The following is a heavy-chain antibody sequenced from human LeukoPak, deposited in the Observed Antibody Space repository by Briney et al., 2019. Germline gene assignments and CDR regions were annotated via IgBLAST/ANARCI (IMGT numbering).Heavy chain of an antibody. V-gene: IGHV4-59*08. D-gene: IGHD3-22*01. CDR2: IYSSGGA. CDR1: GASINNNF. CDR3: ARHRDYYDT. Sequence: PSETLSLTCTVSGASINNNFWTWIRQPPGKGLEWIGYIYSSGGANYNPSLKSRVIISGDTSKNQISLNLTSVTAADTAVYFCARHRDYYDTWGHGTLVTVSS. J-gene: IGHJ4*01.